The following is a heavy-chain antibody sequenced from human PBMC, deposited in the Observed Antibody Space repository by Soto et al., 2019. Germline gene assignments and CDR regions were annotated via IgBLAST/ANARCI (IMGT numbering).Heavy chain of an antibody. CDR2: IIPIFETA. Sequence: QVHLVQSGAEVTKAGSSVKVSCKASGGTFSSHAFSWVRQAPGQGLEWVGGIIPIFETANYAQEFHGPVPISADESTNTVILELTNLRSDDTAIYFCAIGDRSSWIGNHWGPGTQVTVS. J-gene: IGHJ4*02. V-gene: IGHV1-69*01. D-gene: IGHD6-6*01. CDR3: AIGDRSSWIGNH. CDR1: GGTFSSHA.